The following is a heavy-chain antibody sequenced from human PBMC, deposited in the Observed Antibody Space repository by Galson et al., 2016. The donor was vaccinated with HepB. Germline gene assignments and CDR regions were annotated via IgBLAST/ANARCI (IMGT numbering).Heavy chain of an antibody. J-gene: IGHJ4*02. CDR3: TTYRGPTWTFFDY. CDR1: RFTFSNFW. CDR2: IDRDGSET. D-gene: IGHD3/OR15-3a*01. Sequence: SLRLSCAASRFTFSNFWMVWVRQAPGKGLEWVANIDRDGSETNYVDSVKGRFTISRDNAKNSLYLQMNNLRAEETATYYCTTYRGPTWTFFDYWGQGTLVTVSS. V-gene: IGHV3-7*01.